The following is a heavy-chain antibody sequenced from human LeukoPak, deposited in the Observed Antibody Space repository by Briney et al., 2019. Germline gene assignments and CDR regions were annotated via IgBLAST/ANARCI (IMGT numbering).Heavy chain of an antibody. CDR2: IYYSGST. CDR1: GGSISSGGYY. V-gene: IGHV4-31*03. D-gene: IGHD4-17*01. Sequence: SETLSLTCTVSGGSISSGGYYWSWIRQHPGKGLEWIGYIYYSGSTYYNPSLKSRVTISVDTSKNQFSLKLSSVTAADTAVYYCARGQIGTTTVRGYNWFDPWGQGTLVTVSS. J-gene: IGHJ5*02. CDR3: ARGQIGTTTVRGYNWFDP.